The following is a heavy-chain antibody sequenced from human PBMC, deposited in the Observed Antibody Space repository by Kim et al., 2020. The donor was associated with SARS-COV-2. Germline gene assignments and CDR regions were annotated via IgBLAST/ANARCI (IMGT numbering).Heavy chain of an antibody. CDR3: ARDRSTMIVVASGAFDY. V-gene: IGHV3-30*01. Sequence: VKGRCTNSRDNSKNTLYLQMNDLRAEDTAVYYCARDRSTMIVVASGAFDYWGQGTLVTVSS. J-gene: IGHJ4*02. D-gene: IGHD3-22*01.